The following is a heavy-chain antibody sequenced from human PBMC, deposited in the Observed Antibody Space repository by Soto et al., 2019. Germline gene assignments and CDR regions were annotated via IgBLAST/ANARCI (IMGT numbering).Heavy chain of an antibody. D-gene: IGHD5-18*01. CDR1: GFTFSDHY. V-gene: IGHV3-72*01. CDR3: ASQRSWIPRRGDYYGMDV. J-gene: IGHJ6*02. Sequence: RLSCAASGFTFSDHYMDWVRQAPGKGLEWVGRTRNKANSYTTEYAASVKGRFTISRDDSKNSLYLQMNSLKTEDTAVYYCASQRSWIPRRGDYYGMDVWGQGTTVTVSS. CDR2: TRNKANSYTT.